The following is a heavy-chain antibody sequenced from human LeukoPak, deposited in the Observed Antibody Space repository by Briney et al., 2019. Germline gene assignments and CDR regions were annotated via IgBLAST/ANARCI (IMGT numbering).Heavy chain of an antibody. CDR3: AKEYYYGSGSYYGDAFNI. CDR1: GFTFSSYA. CDR2: ISGSDSST. V-gene: IGHV3-23*01. Sequence: GGSLRLSCAASGFTFSSYAMSWVRQAPGKGLEWVSAISGSDSSTYYADSVKGRFTISRDNSKNTLYLRMNSLRAEDTAVYYCAKEYYYGSGSYYGDAFNIWGQGTMVTVSS. J-gene: IGHJ3*02. D-gene: IGHD3-10*01.